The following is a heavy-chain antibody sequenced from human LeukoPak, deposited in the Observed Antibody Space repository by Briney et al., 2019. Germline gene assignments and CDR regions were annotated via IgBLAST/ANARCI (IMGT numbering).Heavy chain of an antibody. Sequence: SETLSLTCTVSGGSISSYYWSWIRQPPGKGLEWIGYIYYSGSTNYNPSPKSRVTISVDTSKNQFSLKLSSVTAADTAVYYCARGFLAGYYYDSSGYYGAFDIWGQGTMVTVSS. J-gene: IGHJ3*02. CDR1: GGSISSYY. CDR3: ARGFLAGYYYDSSGYYGAFDI. D-gene: IGHD3-22*01. CDR2: IYYSGST. V-gene: IGHV4-59*01.